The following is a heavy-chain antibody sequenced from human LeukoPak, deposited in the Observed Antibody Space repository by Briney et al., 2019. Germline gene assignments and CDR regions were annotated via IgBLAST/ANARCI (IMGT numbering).Heavy chain of an antibody. CDR3: ARRWGTYYDIFTVNY. CDR2: ISYDGSNK. V-gene: IGHV3-30-3*01. CDR1: RFTFSSYA. Sequence: GGSLTLSCPVARFTFSSYAMHCVSQVPGKGLEWEAAISYDGSNKYYADSVTGRFTLSRDNSKNTTYLQMNRQRAEDTAVDYRARRWGTYYDIFTVNYWGQGSLVSVSS. D-gene: IGHD3-9*01. J-gene: IGHJ4*02.